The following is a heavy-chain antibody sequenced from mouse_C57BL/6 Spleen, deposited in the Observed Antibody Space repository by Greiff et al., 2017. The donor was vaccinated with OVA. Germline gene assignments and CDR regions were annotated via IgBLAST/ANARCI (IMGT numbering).Heavy chain of an antibody. V-gene: IGHV3-6*01. Sequence: EVKLQESGPGLVKPSQSLSLTCSVTGYSITSGYYWNWIRQFPGNKLEWMGYISYDGSNNYNPSLKNRISITRDTSKNQFFLKLNSVTTEDTATYYCARENGGYFWFAYWGQGTLVTVSA. J-gene: IGHJ3*01. D-gene: IGHD2-3*01. CDR1: GYSITSGYY. CDR2: ISYDGSN. CDR3: ARENGGYFWFAY.